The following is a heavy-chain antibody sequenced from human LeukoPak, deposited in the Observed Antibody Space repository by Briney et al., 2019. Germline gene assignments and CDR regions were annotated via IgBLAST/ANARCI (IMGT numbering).Heavy chain of an antibody. Sequence: GGSLRLSCAASGFTFSSYAMSWVRQAPGKGLEWVSVITGSGGNTYYADSVKGRFSISKDNSKNTVYLQMNSLRVDDTAVYYCAKAASSSWPSYYYGMDVWGQGTTVTVSS. J-gene: IGHJ6*02. V-gene: IGHV3-23*01. CDR2: ITGSGGNT. CDR1: GFTFSSYA. D-gene: IGHD6-13*01. CDR3: AKAASSSWPSYYYGMDV.